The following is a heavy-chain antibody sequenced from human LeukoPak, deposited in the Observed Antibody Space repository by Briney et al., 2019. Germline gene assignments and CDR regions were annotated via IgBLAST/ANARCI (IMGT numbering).Heavy chain of an antibody. D-gene: IGHD2-8*01. CDR2: INPSGGNT. CDR1: GYIFTSFY. V-gene: IGHV1-46*01. Sequence: GASVKVSCKASGYIFTSFYMHWVRQAPGQGLEWMGIINPSGGNTGYAQKFQGRVTMTRNTSISTAYMELSSLRSEDTAVYYCARDCTNGVCYMDYGMDVWGQGTTVTVSS. J-gene: IGHJ6*02. CDR3: ARDCTNGVCYMDYGMDV.